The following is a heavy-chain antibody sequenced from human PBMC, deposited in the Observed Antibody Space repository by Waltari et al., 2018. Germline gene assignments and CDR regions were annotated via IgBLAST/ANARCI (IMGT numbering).Heavy chain of an antibody. J-gene: IGHJ4*02. CDR2: INPSGGST. D-gene: IGHD3-10*01. Sequence: QVQLVQSGAEVKKPGASVKVSCKASGYTFTSYYHPWVRTAPGQGLEWMGIINPSGGSTSYAQKFQGRVTMTRDTSTSTVYMELSSLRSEDTAVYYCARPHSGGFGEFVYWGQGTLVTVSS. CDR1: GYTFTSYY. V-gene: IGHV1-46*01. CDR3: ARPHSGGFGEFVY.